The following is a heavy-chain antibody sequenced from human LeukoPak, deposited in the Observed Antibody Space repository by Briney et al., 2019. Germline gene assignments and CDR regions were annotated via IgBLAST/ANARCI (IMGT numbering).Heavy chain of an antibody. V-gene: IGHV3-48*04. Sequence: GGSLRLSCAASGFTFSTYSMNWVRQAPGKGLEWISYITSSSSAIYYTDSVKGRFAVSRDNAKNSLYLQMNSLRAEDTAVYYCARDNRGYDYWGQGTLVTVSS. J-gene: IGHJ4*02. D-gene: IGHD5-12*01. CDR3: ARDNRGYDY. CDR1: GFTFSTYS. CDR2: ITSSSSAI.